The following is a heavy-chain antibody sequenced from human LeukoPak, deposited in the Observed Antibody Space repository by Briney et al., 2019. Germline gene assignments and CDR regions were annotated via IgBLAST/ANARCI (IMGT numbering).Heavy chain of an antibody. CDR3: ARDFLRYCSSTSCPDCCYYFGY. D-gene: IGHD2-2*01. Sequence: GSSVKVSCKASGGTFSSYAISWVRQAPGQGLEWMGGIIPIFGTANYAQKFQGRVTITTDESTSTAYMELSSLRSEDTAVYYCARDFLRYCSSTSCPDCCYYFGYWGQGTLVTVSS. CDR2: IIPIFGTA. V-gene: IGHV1-69*05. CDR1: GGTFSSYA. J-gene: IGHJ4*02.